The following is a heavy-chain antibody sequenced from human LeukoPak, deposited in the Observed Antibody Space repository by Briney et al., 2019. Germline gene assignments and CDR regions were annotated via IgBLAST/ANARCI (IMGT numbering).Heavy chain of an antibody. CDR3: ARVSRVVVPAAISY. D-gene: IGHD2-2*01. Sequence: ASVKVSCKASGYTFTGYYMHWVRQAPGQGLEWMGWINPNSGGTNYAQKFQGRVTMTRDTPISTAYMELSRLRSDDTAVYYCARVSRVVVPAAISYWGQGTLVTVSS. J-gene: IGHJ4*02. CDR2: INPNSGGT. V-gene: IGHV1-2*02. CDR1: GYTFTGYY.